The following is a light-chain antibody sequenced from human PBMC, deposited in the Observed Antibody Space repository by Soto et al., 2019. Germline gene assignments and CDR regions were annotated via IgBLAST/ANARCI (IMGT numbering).Light chain of an antibody. Sequence: QSVLTQPASVSGSPGQSITLSCTGTSSDVGGYSYVSWYQQHPGKAPKLMIYDVSNRPSGVSNRFSGSKSGNTASLTISGLQAEDEADYYCSSYTSSSPPVVFGGGTKVTVL. CDR3: SSYTSSSPPVV. CDR2: DVS. V-gene: IGLV2-14*01. CDR1: SSDVGGYSY. J-gene: IGLJ2*01.